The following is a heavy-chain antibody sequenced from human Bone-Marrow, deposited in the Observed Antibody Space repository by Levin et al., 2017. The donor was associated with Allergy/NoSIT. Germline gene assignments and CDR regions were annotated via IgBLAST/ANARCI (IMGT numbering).Heavy chain of an antibody. CDR1: GFTFSSSA. D-gene: IGHD3-10*01. V-gene: IGHV3-23*01. CDR3: AKDIKGSTPRGYFDY. CDR2: ISGSGGTT. Sequence: LSLTCAASGFTFSSSAMTWVRPAPGKGLEWVSAISGSGGTTYYADSIKGRFTISRDNSKNTLYLQMISLRVEDTAVYYCAKDIKGSTPRGYFDYWGQGTLVTVSS. J-gene: IGHJ4*02.